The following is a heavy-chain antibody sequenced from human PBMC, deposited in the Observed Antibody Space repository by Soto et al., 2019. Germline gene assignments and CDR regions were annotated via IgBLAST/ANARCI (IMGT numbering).Heavy chain of an antibody. V-gene: IGHV4-30-4*01. J-gene: IGHJ4*02. CDR1: GGSISSPDSY. CDR2: IYYSGTT. D-gene: IGHD4-17*01. CDR3: ARLGPGNGDSEPLQYYFFDS. Sequence: QVQLQESGPGLVKPSQTLSLTCSVSGGSISSPDSYWSWIRQPPGKGLEWIGHIYYSGTTSYNPSLECRVTMSLDTSKSQFTLRLSSVTAADTAVYYCARLGPGNGDSEPLQYYFFDSWGQGTLVTVSS.